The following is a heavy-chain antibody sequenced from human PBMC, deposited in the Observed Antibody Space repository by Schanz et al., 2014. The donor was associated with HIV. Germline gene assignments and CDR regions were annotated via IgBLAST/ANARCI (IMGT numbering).Heavy chain of an antibody. V-gene: IGHV1-8*02. CDR1: GYTFTGYY. CDR2: MNPNSGNT. Sequence: QVQLVQSGAELKKPGASVKVSCKASGYTFTGYYIHWVRQAAGQGPEWMGWMNPNSGNTAYAQKFRGRVTMTRNTSTGTAYMELSSLRSDDTAVYYCARGRRDVSMIVLYWLDPWGQGTLVTVSS. CDR3: ARGRRDVSMIVLYWLDP. D-gene: IGHD3-22*01. J-gene: IGHJ5*02.